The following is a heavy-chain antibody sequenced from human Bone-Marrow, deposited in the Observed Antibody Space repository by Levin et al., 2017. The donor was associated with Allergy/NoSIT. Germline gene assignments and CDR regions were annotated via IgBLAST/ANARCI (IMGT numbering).Heavy chain of an antibody. J-gene: IGHJ4*02. D-gene: IGHD3-10*01. Sequence: ASVKVSCKTSGYTPTGYYIHWVRQAPGQGFEWMGWINPNTGDTNHGQKYRGRLTMTRDTSISTVYMELHGLTSDDTAVYYCASPAANYPGSGSYSDWGQGTLVTVSS. V-gene: IGHV1-2*02. CDR1: GYTPTGYY. CDR3: ASPAANYPGSGSYSD. CDR2: INPNTGDT.